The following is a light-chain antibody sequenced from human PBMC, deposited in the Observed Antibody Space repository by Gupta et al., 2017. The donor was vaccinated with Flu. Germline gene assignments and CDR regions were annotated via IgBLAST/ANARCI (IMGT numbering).Light chain of an antibody. CDR2: GAS. Sequence: TLSGSPGERATLSCRASQSVSSNLAWYQQKPCQAPRLLIYGASTRATGIPARFSGSGSGTEFTLTISSLQSEDFAVYYCQQYNNWPPRWTFGQGTKVEIK. CDR1: QSVSSN. CDR3: QQYNNWPPRWT. V-gene: IGKV3-15*01. J-gene: IGKJ1*01.